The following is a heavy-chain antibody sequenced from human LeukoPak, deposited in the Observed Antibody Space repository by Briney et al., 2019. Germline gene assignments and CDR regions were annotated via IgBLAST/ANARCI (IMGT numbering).Heavy chain of an antibody. CDR3: ARAQNDYVWGSYRYEFYYFDY. V-gene: IGHV4-34*01. D-gene: IGHD3-16*02. J-gene: IGHJ4*02. Sequence: PETLSLTCAVYGGSFSGYYWGWIRQPPGKGLEWIGSIYYSGSTYYNPSLKSRVTISVDTSKNQFSLKLSSVTAADTAVYYCARAQNDYVWGSYRYEFYYFDYWGQGTLVTVSS. CDR1: GGSFSGYY. CDR2: IYYSGST.